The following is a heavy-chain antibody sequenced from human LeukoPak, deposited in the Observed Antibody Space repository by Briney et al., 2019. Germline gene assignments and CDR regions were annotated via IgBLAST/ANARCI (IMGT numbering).Heavy chain of an antibody. Sequence: SETLSLTCTVSGGSISRYYWSWIRQPPGKGLEWIGYIYYSGSTNYNPSLKSRVTISVDTSKNQFSLKLSSVTAADTAVYYCAREGYAWFGALDPWGQGTLVTVSS. V-gene: IGHV4-59*01. CDR1: GGSISRYY. CDR2: IYYSGST. D-gene: IGHD3-10*01. CDR3: AREGYAWFGALDP. J-gene: IGHJ5*02.